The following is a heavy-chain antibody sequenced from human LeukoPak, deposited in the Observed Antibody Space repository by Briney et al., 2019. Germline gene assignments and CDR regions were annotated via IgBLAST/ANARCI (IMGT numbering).Heavy chain of an antibody. Sequence: PSETLSLTCTVSGGSISSSNFYWGWIRQPPGKGQEWIGSMYHRGSTYYNPSLKSRVTISVDTSKNQFSLNLSSVTAADTAVYYCARHADSSGYYFFDFWGQGTLVTVSS. D-gene: IGHD3-22*01. CDR2: MYHRGST. J-gene: IGHJ4*02. CDR1: GGSISSSNFY. CDR3: ARHADSSGYYFFDF. V-gene: IGHV4-39*01.